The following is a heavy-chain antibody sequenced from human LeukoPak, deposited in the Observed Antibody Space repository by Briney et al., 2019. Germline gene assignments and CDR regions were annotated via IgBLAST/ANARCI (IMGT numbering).Heavy chain of an antibody. CDR1: GYSINNYG. V-gene: IGHV1-18*01. Sequence: GASVKVSFKASGYSINNYGIIWVRLAPRHGLEWMGWINPYNGDTDYAQKFQGRVTMTTDTSTSTAYMEVRSLRSDDTAVYYCAREHFRVRGPETWFDHWGQGTFVTDSS. CDR2: INPYNGDT. CDR3: AREHFRVRGPETWFDH. J-gene: IGHJ5*02. D-gene: IGHD3-10*01.